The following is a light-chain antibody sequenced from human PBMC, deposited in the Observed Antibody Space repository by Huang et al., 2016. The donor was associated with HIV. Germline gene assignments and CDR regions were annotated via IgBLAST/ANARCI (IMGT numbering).Light chain of an antibody. CDR2: DAS. J-gene: IGKJ4*01. V-gene: IGKV3D-20*01. Sequence: IVLTQSPATLSLSPGDRATLSCGASHSLSSSYLAWYQQKPGLSPRLLIYDASNRATGIPDRFSGGGSGTDFTLTSSRLEPEDFAVYYCQQYGSSPLTFGGGTKVEIK. CDR1: HSLSSSY. CDR3: QQYGSSPLT.